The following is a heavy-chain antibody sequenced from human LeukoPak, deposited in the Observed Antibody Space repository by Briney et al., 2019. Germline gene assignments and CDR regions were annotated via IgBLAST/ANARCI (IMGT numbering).Heavy chain of an antibody. CDR2: ISGRSSTI. CDR1: AFTFSDYS. V-gene: IGHV3-48*01. Sequence: PGGSLRLSCAASAFTFSDYSMNWVRQAPGNGLEWVSYISGRSSTIYYADSVKGRFTISRDNAKNSMYLQMNSLRAEDTAVYYCARDRIKSGSYYFDYWGQGTLVTVSS. J-gene: IGHJ4*02. CDR3: ARDRIKSGSYYFDY. D-gene: IGHD1-26*01.